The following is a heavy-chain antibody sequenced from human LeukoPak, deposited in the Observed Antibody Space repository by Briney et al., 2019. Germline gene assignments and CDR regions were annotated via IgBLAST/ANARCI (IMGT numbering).Heavy chain of an antibody. CDR3: ARTDYGDSNWFDP. V-gene: IGHV4-4*02. D-gene: IGHD4-17*01. CDR2: IYHSGST. CDR1: GGSISSSNW. J-gene: IGHJ5*02. Sequence: SETLSLTCAVSGGSISSSNWWSWVRQPPGKGLEWIGYIYHSGSTYYNPSLKSRVTISVDRSKNQFSLKLSSVTAADTAVYYCARTDYGDSNWFDPWGQGTLVTVSS.